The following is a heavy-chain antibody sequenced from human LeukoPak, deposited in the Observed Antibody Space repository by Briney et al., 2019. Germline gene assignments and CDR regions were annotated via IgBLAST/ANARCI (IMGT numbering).Heavy chain of an antibody. D-gene: IGHD6-13*01. V-gene: IGHV3-7*04. J-gene: IGHJ3*02. Sequence: PGGSLRLSCAASGFIFSNYWMTWVRQAPGKGLEWVANIKEDGSEKNYVDSVKGRFTISRDNAKNSLYLQMNSLRAEDTAVYYCARGGGYGSWYSFDIWGQGTMVTVSS. CDR3: ARGGGYGSWYSFDI. CDR1: GFIFSNYW. CDR2: IKEDGSEK.